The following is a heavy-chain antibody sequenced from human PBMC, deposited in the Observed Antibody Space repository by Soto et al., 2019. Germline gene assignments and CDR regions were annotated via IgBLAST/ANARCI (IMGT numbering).Heavy chain of an antibody. CDR3: AKATTHYGSSTYYHYGMDV. D-gene: IGHD6-13*01. V-gene: IGHV6-1*01. Sequence: SQTLSLTCVISGDSVSSNSAAWNWIRQSPSRGLEWLGRTYYRSKWYNDYAVSVKSRITINPDTSKNQFSLQLNSVTPEDTAVYYCAKATTHYGSSTYYHYGMDVWGQGTTVTVSS. J-gene: IGHJ6*02. CDR1: GDSVSSNSAA. CDR2: TYYRSKWYN.